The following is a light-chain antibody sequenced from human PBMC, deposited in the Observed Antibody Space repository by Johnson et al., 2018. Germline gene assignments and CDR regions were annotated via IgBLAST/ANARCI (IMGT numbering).Light chain of an antibody. CDR3: GTWDSSLSAGNG. V-gene: IGLV1-51*02. CDR2: ENN. Sequence: QSVLTQPPSVSAAPGQKVTISCSGSSSNIGNNYVSWYQQLPGTAPNLLIYENNKRPSGIPDRFSGSTSCPSATPCIPALQPADEADYYCGTWDSSLSAGNGFGTGTKVTVL. J-gene: IGLJ1*01. CDR1: SSNIGNNY.